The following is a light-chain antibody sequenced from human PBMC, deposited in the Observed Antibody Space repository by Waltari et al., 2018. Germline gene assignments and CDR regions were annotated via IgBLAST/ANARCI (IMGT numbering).Light chain of an antibody. Sequence: DIQMTQSPSTLSASVGDRVTITCRASQSITNWLAWYQQKPGKAPKLLIYKASNLESGVTSRFSGSGSGTECTLTISSLQPDDSATYYCQQYDNYWTFGQGTKVEIK. CDR1: QSITNW. J-gene: IGKJ1*01. CDR2: KAS. V-gene: IGKV1-5*03. CDR3: QQYDNYWT.